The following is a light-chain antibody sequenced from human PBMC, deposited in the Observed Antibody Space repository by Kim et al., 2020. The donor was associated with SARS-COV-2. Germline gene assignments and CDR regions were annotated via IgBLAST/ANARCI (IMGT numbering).Light chain of an antibody. CDR1: RSVSSSY. CDR3: QLYGSSPLIT. J-gene: IGKJ5*01. CDR2: GAA. V-gene: IGKV3-20*01. Sequence: PGEGTALPCSTSRSVSSSYLAWYQHKPAHPPRRLIYGAARRAAGIPTRFSSSGSGTDFTLTISRRVPEDVAVYYCQLYGSSPLITFGQGTRLDIK.